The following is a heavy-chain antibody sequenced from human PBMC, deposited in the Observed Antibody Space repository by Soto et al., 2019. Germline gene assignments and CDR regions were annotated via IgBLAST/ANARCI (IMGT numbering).Heavy chain of an antibody. D-gene: IGHD3-22*01. J-gene: IGHJ1*01. CDR3: ARGVPDYYDSSGYLLGYFQH. CDR1: GGSISSYY. V-gene: IGHV4-59*01. CDR2: IYYSGST. Sequence: SETLSLTCTVSGGSISSYYWSWIRQPPGKGLEWIGYIYYSGSTNYNPSLKSRVTISVDTSKNQFSLKLSSVTAADTAVYYCARGVPDYYDSSGYLLGYFQHWGQGTLVTVSS.